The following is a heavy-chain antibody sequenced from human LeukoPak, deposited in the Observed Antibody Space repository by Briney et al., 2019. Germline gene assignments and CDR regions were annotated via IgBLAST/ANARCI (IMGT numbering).Heavy chain of an antibody. CDR3: TRDRGTYNWLDP. V-gene: IGHV3-73*01. D-gene: IGHD1-26*01. Sequence: GGSLRLSCAASGFTLSDSAIHWVRQASGKGLEWIGLIDRPAKSYATAYGASVGGRFTISRDDSKNTAYLQMDSLKTEDTALYYCTRDRGTYNWLDPWGQGTLVTVSS. CDR2: IDRPAKSYAT. J-gene: IGHJ5*02. CDR1: GFTLSDSA.